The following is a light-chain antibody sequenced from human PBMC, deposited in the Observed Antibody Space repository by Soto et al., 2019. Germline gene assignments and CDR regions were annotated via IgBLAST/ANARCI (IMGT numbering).Light chain of an antibody. CDR2: DAS. CDR3: QQYDNLLRT. CDR1: QDISNY. J-gene: IGKJ1*01. V-gene: IGKV1-33*01. Sequence: DVQMTQPPSSLSASVGDRVTITCRASQDISNYLNWYQQKPGKAPKLLIYDASNLETGVPSRFSGSGSGTDFTFTISSLQPEDIATYYCQQYDNLLRTFGQGTKVDIK.